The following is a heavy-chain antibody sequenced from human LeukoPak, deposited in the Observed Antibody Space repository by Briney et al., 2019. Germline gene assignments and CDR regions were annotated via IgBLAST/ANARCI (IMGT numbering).Heavy chain of an antibody. Sequence: GASVKVSCKASGGTFSSYAISWVRQAPGQGLEWMGGIIPIFGTANYAQKFQGRVTITADESTSTVYMELSSLRSEDTAVYYCARSQGGYGYYDSSGYPPGDDAFDIWGQGTMVTISS. V-gene: IGHV1-69*13. CDR2: IIPIFGTA. CDR3: ARSQGGYGYYDSSGYPPGDDAFDI. D-gene: IGHD3-22*01. CDR1: GGTFSSYA. J-gene: IGHJ3*02.